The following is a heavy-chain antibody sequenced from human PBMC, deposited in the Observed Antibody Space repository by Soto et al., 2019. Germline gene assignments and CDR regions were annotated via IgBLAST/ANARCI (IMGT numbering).Heavy chain of an antibody. D-gene: IGHD4-17*01. V-gene: IGHV3-9*01. CDR2: ISWNSGSI. Sequence: GGSLRLSCAASGFTFDDYAMHWVRQAPGKGLEWVSGISWNSGSIGYADSVKGRFTISRDNAKNSLYLQMNSLRAEGTALYYCSRLAMTPVFSHYSDQGLLVSGSS. CDR1: GFTFDDYA. J-gene: IGHJ4*02. CDR3: SRLAMTPVFSHY.